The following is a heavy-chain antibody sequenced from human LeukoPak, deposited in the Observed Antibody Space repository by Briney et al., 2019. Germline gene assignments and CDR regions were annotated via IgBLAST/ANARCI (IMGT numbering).Heavy chain of an antibody. CDR2: ISYDGSNK. V-gene: IGHV3-30-3*01. CDR3: VSFYETY. J-gene: IGHJ4*02. CDR1: GFTFSSYA. Sequence: GGSLRLSCAASGFTFSSYAMHWVRQAPGKGLEWVAVISYDGSNKYYADSVKGRFTISRDNSKNTVYLQMNNLRAEDTAVYYCVSFYETYWGRGTLVTVSS. D-gene: IGHD2-2*01.